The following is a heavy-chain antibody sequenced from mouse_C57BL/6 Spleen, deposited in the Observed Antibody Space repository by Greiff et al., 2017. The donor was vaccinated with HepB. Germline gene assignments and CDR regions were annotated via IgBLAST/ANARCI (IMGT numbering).Heavy chain of an antibody. CDR3: ARSLYGSRGDY. CDR1: GYTFTSYW. J-gene: IGHJ2*01. V-gene: IGHV1-59*01. D-gene: IGHD1-1*01. CDR2: IDPSDSYT. Sequence: QVQLKESGAELVRPGTSVKLSCKASGYTFTSYWMHWVKQRPGQGLEWIGVIDPSDSYTNYNQKFKGKATLTVDTSSSTAYMQLSSLTSEDSAVYYCARSLYGSRGDYWGQGTTLTVSS.